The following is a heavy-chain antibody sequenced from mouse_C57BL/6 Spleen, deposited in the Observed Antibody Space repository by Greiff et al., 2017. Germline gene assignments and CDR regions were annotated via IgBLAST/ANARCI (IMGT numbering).Heavy chain of an antibody. V-gene: IGHV1-64*01. Sequence: QVQLQQSGAELVKPGASVKISCKASGYAFSSYWMNWVKQRPGQGLEWIGMIHPNSGSTNYNEKFKSKATLTVDKSSSTAYMQLSSLTSEDSAVYYCARVGASTYYSNYEGAMDYWGQGTSVTVSS. J-gene: IGHJ4*01. CDR3: ARVGASTYYSNYEGAMDY. CDR1: GYAFSSYW. CDR2: IHPNSGST. D-gene: IGHD2-5*01.